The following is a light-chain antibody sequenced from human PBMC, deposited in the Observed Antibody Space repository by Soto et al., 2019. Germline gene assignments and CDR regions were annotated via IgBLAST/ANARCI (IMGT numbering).Light chain of an antibody. CDR1: SSNIGRNS. V-gene: IGLV1-51*01. CDR3: AAWDTSLSGVV. J-gene: IGLJ2*01. Sequence: QSVLTQPPSVSAAPGQKVTLSCSGSSSNIGRNSVSWYQHLSGTAPKLLIYDNDKRPSGIPDRFSGSKSGTSATLGITGLQTGDEADFYCAAWDTSLSGVVFGGGTKLTVL. CDR2: DND.